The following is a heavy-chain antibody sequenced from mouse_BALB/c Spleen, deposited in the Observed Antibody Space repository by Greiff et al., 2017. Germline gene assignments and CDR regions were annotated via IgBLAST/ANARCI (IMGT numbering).Heavy chain of an antibody. Sequence: VKLQQPGAELVKPGASVKLSCKASGYTFTSYWMHWVKQRPGQGLEWIGEIDPSDSYTNYNEKFKGKATLTADTSSSTAYMQLSSLTSEDSAVYFCAREVTGPFDYWGQGTTLTVSS. CDR2: IDPSDSYT. J-gene: IGHJ2*01. D-gene: IGHD4-1*01. V-gene: IGHV1-69*02. CDR3: AREVTGPFDY. CDR1: GYTFTSYW.